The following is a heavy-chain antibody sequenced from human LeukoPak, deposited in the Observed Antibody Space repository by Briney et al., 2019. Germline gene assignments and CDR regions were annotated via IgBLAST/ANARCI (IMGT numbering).Heavy chain of an antibody. CDR2: ISWDGGST. CDR3: AKSPAGRENYFDY. Sequence: PGGSLRLACAAAGFTFDDYAMHWVRQAPGKGLEWVSLISWDGGSTYYADSVKGRFTISRDNSKNSLYLQMNSLRAEDTALYYCAKSPAGRENYFDYWGQGTLVTVS. V-gene: IGHV3-43D*03. D-gene: IGHD1-14*01. CDR1: GFTFDDYA. J-gene: IGHJ4*02.